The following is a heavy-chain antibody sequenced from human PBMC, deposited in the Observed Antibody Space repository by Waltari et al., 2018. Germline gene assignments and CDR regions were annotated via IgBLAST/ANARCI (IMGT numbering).Heavy chain of an antibody. CDR3: ARAAKAGDQVWYFDY. V-gene: IGHV4-39*07. Sequence: QLQLQESGPGLVKPSETLSLTCTVSGGSIRRSSYYWGWIRQPPGKGLEWIGSIYYSGSTYYNPSLKSRVTISVDTSKNQFSLKLSSVTAADTAVYYCARAAKAGDQVWYFDYWGQGTLVTVSS. CDR1: GGSIRRSSYY. J-gene: IGHJ4*02. CDR2: IYYSGST. D-gene: IGHD7-27*01.